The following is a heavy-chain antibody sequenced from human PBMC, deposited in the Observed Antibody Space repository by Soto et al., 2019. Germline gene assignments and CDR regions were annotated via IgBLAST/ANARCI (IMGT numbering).Heavy chain of an antibody. D-gene: IGHD3-22*01. CDR3: AKPPHGTYYYDRSGYTNGY. V-gene: IGHV3-23*01. Sequence: EVQLLESGGGLVQPGGSLRLSCAASGFTFSSYAMSWVRQAPGKGLEWVSAISGSGGSTYYADSVKGRFTISRDNSKNTLYLQMNSLRAEETAVYYCAKPPHGTYYYDRSGYTNGYWGQGTPVTVSS. CDR2: ISGSGGST. J-gene: IGHJ4*02. CDR1: GFTFSSYA.